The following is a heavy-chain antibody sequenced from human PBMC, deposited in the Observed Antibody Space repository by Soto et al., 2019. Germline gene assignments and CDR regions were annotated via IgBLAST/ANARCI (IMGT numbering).Heavy chain of an antibody. Sequence: GGSLRLSCAASGFTFSSYSMNWVRQAPGKGLEWVSSISSSSSYIYYADSVKGRFTISRDNAKNSLYLQMNSLRAEDTAVYYCARVATYYYDSSGYYPLDYWGRGTLVT. CDR1: GFTFSSYS. J-gene: IGHJ4*02. CDR2: ISSSSSYI. CDR3: ARVATYYYDSSGYYPLDY. D-gene: IGHD3-22*01. V-gene: IGHV3-21*01.